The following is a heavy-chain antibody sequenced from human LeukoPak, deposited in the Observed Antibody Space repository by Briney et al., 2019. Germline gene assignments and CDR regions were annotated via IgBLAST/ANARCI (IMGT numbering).Heavy chain of an antibody. D-gene: IGHD2-2*01. CDR3: ARDQCSSTSCHPPYYYYGMDV. CDR2: ISYDGSNK. J-gene: IGHJ6*02. CDR1: GFTFSSYA. V-gene: IGHV3-30-3*01. Sequence: GGSLRLSCAASGFTFSSYAMHWVRQAPGKGLEWVAVISYDGSNKYYADSVKGRFTISRDNSKNTLYLQMNSLRAEDTAVYYCARDQCSSTSCHPPYYYYGMDVWAKGPRSPSP.